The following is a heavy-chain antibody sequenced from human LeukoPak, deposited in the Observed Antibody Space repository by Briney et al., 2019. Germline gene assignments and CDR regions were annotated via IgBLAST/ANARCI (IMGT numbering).Heavy chain of an antibody. D-gene: IGHD2-2*01. J-gene: IGHJ4*02. CDR1: GYTFTGYY. Sequence: ASVKVSCKASGYTFTGYYMHWVRQAPGQGLEWMGWINPNSGGTNYAQKFQGRVTMTRDTPISTAYMELSRLRSDDTAVYYCARTVLGYCSSTSCSLVLDYWGQGTLVTVSS. CDR3: ARTVLGYCSSTSCSLVLDY. CDR2: INPNSGGT. V-gene: IGHV1-2*02.